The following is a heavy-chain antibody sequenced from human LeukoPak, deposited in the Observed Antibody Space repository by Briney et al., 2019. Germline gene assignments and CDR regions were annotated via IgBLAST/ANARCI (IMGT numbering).Heavy chain of an antibody. CDR1: GYTFTGYY. V-gene: IGHV1-2*02. CDR2: INPNSGGT. J-gene: IGHJ4*02. Sequence: ASVKVSCKASGYTFTGYYMHWVRQAPGQGLEWMGWINPNSGGTNYAQKFQGRVTMTRDTSISTAYMELSRLRSDDTAVYYCARDGEVTTAPYFDYWGQGTLVTVSS. D-gene: IGHD4-17*01. CDR3: ARDGEVTTAPYFDY.